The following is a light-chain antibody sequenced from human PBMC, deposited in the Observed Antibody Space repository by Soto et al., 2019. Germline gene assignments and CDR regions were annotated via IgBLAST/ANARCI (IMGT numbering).Light chain of an antibody. J-gene: IGKJ4*01. V-gene: IGKV1-12*01. Sequence: DIQMTQSPSSVSASVGDRVTITCRASQGISSRLAWYQQKPGKAPNLLIYAASRLQSGVPSRFSGTGSGTDITLTNSSLQTEDFAIYYCQQADSFPLTFGEGTKVEVK. CDR1: QGISSR. CDR3: QQADSFPLT. CDR2: AAS.